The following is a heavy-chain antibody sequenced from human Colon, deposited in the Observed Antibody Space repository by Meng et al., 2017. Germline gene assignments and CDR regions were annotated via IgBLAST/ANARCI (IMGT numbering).Heavy chain of an antibody. CDR2: IYYSGST. V-gene: IGHV4-61*01. D-gene: IGHD1-26*01. J-gene: IGHJ5*02. CDR3: ASDSEFDKNWFDP. Sequence: EAGAGMVVESAALSCLGTVFGGAVISSSYFCVTCRRPPRWGVGGSGFIYYSGSTTYNTSPHSRRLILADTTNNKLFLKERSVIAADTTVYYCASDSEFDKNWFDPWGQGTLVTVSS. CDR1: GGAVISSSYF.